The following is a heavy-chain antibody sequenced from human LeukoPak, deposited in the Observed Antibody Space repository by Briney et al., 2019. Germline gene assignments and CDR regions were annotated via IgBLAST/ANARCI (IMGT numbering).Heavy chain of an antibody. CDR2: IYYSGGT. J-gene: IGHJ4*02. Sequence: SEILSLTCTVSGGSSSDSYWSWIRQPPGKGLEWIGYIYYSGGTNYNPSLESRVTISGDTSKNEFSLKLNSVTAADTAVYYCARGRLIVATGVYYFDYWGQGTLVTVSS. D-gene: IGHD5-12*01. CDR3: ARGRLIVATGVYYFDY. CDR1: GGSSSDSY. V-gene: IGHV4-59*08.